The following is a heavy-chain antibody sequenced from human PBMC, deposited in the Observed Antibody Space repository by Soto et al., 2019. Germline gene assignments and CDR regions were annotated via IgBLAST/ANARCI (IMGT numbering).Heavy chain of an antibody. J-gene: IGHJ4*02. Sequence: GGSLRLSCAASGFTFNTYAMTWVRQAPGKGLEWVSAMSGSGGTTYYADSVKGRFTISRDNSKNTMFLQMNSLRADDTAVYYCAKGLGGGSLYYFDFWGQGTPVTVSS. CDR2: MSGSGGTT. V-gene: IGHV3-23*01. CDR1: GFTFNTYA. D-gene: IGHD2-15*01. CDR3: AKGLGGGSLYYFDF.